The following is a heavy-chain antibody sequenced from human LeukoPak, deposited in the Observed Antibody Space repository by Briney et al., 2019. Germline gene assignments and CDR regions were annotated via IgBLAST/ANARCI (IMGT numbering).Heavy chain of an antibody. CDR3: ARDLSEPLRGVILSDYYYYYGMDV. D-gene: IGHD3-10*01. J-gene: IGHJ6*02. CDR2: IYSGGST. V-gene: IGHV3-66*01. CDR1: GFTVSSNY. Sequence: PGGSLRLSCAASGFTVSSNYMSWVRQAPGKGLEWVSVIYSGGSTYYADSVKGRFTISRDNSKNTLYLQMNSLRAEDTAVYYCARDLSEPLRGVILSDYYYYYGMDVWGQGTTVTVSS.